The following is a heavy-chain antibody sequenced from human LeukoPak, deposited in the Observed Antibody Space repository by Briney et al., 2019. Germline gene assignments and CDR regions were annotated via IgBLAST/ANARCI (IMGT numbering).Heavy chain of an antibody. J-gene: IGHJ4*02. Sequence: SETLSLTCAVYGRSFSGYYWSWIRQPPGKGLEWIGEINHSGSTNYNPSLKSRVTISVDTSKNQFSLKLSSVTAADTAVYYCARGQRRAAAGTRAYYFDYWGQGTLVTVSS. V-gene: IGHV4-34*01. CDR3: ARGQRRAAAGTRAYYFDY. D-gene: IGHD6-13*01. CDR2: INHSGST. CDR1: GRSFSGYY.